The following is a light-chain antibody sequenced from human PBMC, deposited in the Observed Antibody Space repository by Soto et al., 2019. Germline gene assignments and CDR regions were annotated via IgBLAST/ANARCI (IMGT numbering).Light chain of an antibody. CDR1: QSVSSN. CDR2: GAS. V-gene: IGKV3D-15*02. J-gene: IGKJ1*01. CDR3: HQSDDSPWT. Sequence: EILMTQSPATLSLSLGERATLSCRASQSVSSNLAWYQQTPGQPPRLLFYGASSRATGIPDRFVGSGSGTDFTLTVTRLEAEDSAVYFCHQSDDSPWTFGQGTKVEV.